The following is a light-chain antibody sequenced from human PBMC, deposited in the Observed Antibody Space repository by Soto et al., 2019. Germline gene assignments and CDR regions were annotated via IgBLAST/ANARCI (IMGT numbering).Light chain of an antibody. J-gene: IGKJ3*01. CDR1: QSIGGF. V-gene: IGKV1-39*01. CDR3: QQLNSYPRT. CDR2: AAS. Sequence: DIQMTQSPSSLSVSVGDRVTITCRASQSIGGFLNWYQQKLGKAPKLLIYAASSLQSGVPSRFSGSGSGTDFTLTISSLQPEDFATYYCQQLNSYPRTFGPGTKVDIK.